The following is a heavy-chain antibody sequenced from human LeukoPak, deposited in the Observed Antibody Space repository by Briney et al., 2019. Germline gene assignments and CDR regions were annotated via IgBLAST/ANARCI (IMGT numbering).Heavy chain of an antibody. J-gene: IGHJ4*02. CDR1: GGSISSSSYY. V-gene: IGHV4-39*07. Sequence: PSETLSLTCTVSGGSISSSSYYWGWIRQPPGKGLERIGSIYYSGSTYYNPSLKSRVTISVDTSKNQFSLKLSSVTAADTAVYYCARPSIAAAGQFDYWGQGTLVTVSS. D-gene: IGHD6-13*01. CDR3: ARPSIAAAGQFDY. CDR2: IYYSGST.